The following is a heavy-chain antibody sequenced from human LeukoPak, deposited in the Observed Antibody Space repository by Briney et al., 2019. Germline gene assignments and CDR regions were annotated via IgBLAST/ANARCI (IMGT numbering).Heavy chain of an antibody. CDR3: AELGITMIGGV. Sequence: GGTLRLSCVASGFIFSHYGMHWVRQAPGKGLEWVSYISSSGSTIYYADSVKGRFTISRDNAKNSLYLQMNSLRAEDTAVYYCAELGITMIGGVWGKGTTVTISS. CDR1: GFIFSHYG. J-gene: IGHJ6*04. V-gene: IGHV3-48*04. CDR2: ISSSGSTI. D-gene: IGHD3-10*02.